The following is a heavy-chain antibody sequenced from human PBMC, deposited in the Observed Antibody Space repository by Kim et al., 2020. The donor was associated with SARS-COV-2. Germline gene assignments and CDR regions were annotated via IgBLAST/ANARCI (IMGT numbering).Heavy chain of an antibody. CDR3: SRHSGKHGDRGFDN. CDR2: IRSKPNNYAT. J-gene: IGHJ4*01. V-gene: IGHV3-73*01. D-gene: IGHD4-17*01. CDR1: GFTFSASA. Sequence: GGSLRLSCAASGFTFSASAMHWVRQASGKGLEWVGRIRSKPNNYATSYVASVTGRFTISRDDSTNTVYLQMDSLKTDDTAVYFCSRHSGKHGDRGFDNWG.